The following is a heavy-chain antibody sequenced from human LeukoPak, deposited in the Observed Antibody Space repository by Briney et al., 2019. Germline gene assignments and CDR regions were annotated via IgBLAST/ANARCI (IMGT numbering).Heavy chain of an antibody. CDR3: ARLWGDGYNLDY. J-gene: IGHJ4*02. Sequence: PSQSLSLACAVYGGSFSGYYWGWVRQPPGKGLEWIGSIYYRGSTYYNPSLKSRITISVDTSKNQFSLRLSSVTAADTAVYYCARLWGDGYNLDYWGQGTLVTVSS. CDR1: GGSFSGYY. D-gene: IGHD5-24*01. V-gene: IGHV4-39*01. CDR2: IYYRGST.